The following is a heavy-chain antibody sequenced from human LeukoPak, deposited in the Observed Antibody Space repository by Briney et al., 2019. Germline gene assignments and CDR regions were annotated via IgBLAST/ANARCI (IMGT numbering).Heavy chain of an antibody. D-gene: IGHD2-2*01. CDR3: ARDPRYCSSTSCLYYFDY. Sequence: SVKVSCKASGGTFSSYAISRVRQAPGQGLEWMGGIIPIFGTANYAQKFQGRVTITADGSTSTAYMELSSLRSEDTAVYYCARDPRYCSSTSCLYYFDYWGQGTLVTVSS. CDR2: IIPIFGTA. J-gene: IGHJ4*02. CDR1: GGTFSSYA. V-gene: IGHV1-69*13.